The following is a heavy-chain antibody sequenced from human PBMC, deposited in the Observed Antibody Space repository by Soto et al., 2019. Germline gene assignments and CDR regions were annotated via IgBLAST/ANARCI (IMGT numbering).Heavy chain of an antibody. CDR2: IIPILGIA. J-gene: IGHJ4*02. D-gene: IGHD6-19*01. CDR3: ATHPLAVAAPIDY. V-gene: IGHV1-69*02. CDR1: GGTFSSYT. Sequence: SVKVSFKASGGTFSSYTISWVRQAPGQGLEWMGRIIPILGIANYAQKFQGRVTITADKSTSTAYMELSSLRSEDTAVYYCATHPLAVAAPIDYWGQGTLVTVSS.